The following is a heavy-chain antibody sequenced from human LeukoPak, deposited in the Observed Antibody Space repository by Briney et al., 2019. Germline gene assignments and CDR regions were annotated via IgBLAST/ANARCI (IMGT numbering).Heavy chain of an antibody. V-gene: IGHV4-38-2*02. CDR3: ARVLFTVTSNNWFDP. CDR1: GYSISSGYY. Sequence: PSETLSLTCTVSGYSISSGYYWGWIRQPPGKGLEWIGSIYHSGSTYYNPSLKSRVTISVGTSKNQFSLKLSSVTAADTAVYYCARVLFTVTSNNWFDPWGQGTLVTVSS. D-gene: IGHD4-17*01. CDR2: IYHSGST. J-gene: IGHJ5*02.